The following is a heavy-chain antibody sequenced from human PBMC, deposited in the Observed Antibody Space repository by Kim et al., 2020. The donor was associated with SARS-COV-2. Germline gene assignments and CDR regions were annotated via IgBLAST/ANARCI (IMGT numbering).Heavy chain of an antibody. CDR2: INHSGST. V-gene: IGHV4-34*01. CDR3: ARDGAAEGFDY. D-gene: IGHD4-17*01. CDR1: GGSFSGYY. Sequence: SETLSLTCAVYGGSFSGYYWSWIRQPPGKGLEWIGEINHSGSTNYNPSLKSRVTISVDTSKNQFSLKLSSVTAADTAVYYCARDGAAEGFDYWGQGTLVT. J-gene: IGHJ4*02.